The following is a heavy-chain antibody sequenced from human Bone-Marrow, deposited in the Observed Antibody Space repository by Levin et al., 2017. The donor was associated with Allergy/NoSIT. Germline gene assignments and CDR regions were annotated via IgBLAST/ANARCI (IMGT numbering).Heavy chain of an antibody. Sequence: ETLSLTCAASGFTFSTYTMNWVRQAPGKGLDWVSSITSSSSYIYYADSVKGRFTISRDNAKNSLYLQMNSLRVEDTAVYYCARGLEYSGLPWGQGTLVTVSS. CDR2: ITSSSSYI. J-gene: IGHJ5*02. CDR1: GFTFSTYT. CDR3: ARGLEYSGLP. D-gene: IGHD5-12*01. V-gene: IGHV3-21*01.